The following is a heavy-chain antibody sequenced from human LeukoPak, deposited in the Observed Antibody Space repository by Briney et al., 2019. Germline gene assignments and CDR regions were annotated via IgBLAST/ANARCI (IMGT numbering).Heavy chain of an antibody. J-gene: IGHJ3*02. CDR1: GFTVSSNY. Sequence: GGSLRLSCAASGFTVSSNYMNWVRQAPGKGLERVSVIYSDGNTYYADSVKGRFTISRDNSKNTLYLQMNSLRAEDTAVYYCARDRRLLYFGELFHDAFDIWGQGTMVTVSS. CDR3: ARDRRLLYFGELFHDAFDI. CDR2: IYSDGNT. D-gene: IGHD3-10*01. V-gene: IGHV3-53*01.